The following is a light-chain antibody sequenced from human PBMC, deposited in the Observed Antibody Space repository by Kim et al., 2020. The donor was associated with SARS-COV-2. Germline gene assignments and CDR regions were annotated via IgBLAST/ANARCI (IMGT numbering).Light chain of an antibody. J-gene: IGLJ2*01. CDR1: SSDIGDYKY. CDR3: SSYTRSGTLYVI. Sequence: ITTSCPGSSSDIGDYKYVSWYQQHAGKAPKLIISAVTDRLSGVSYRFSGSKSGNTASLTISGLQPEDEAVYYCSSYTRSGTLYVIFGGGTKVTVL. CDR2: AVT. V-gene: IGLV2-14*03.